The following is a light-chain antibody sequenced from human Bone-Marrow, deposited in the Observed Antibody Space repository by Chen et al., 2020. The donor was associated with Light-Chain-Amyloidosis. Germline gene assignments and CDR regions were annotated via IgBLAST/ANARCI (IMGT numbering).Light chain of an antibody. J-gene: IGLJ2*01. CDR2: VVT. CDR3: CSYAGADNHVF. Sequence: QSALTQPPSASGSPGQSVPIPCTVTSSDVGEYNYVSCSQLIPGKAPKRMIYVVTKRPSGVPGRFAGFKAGNTASLTVSGLQADDEADYYCCSYAGADNHVFFGGGTKLTVL. CDR1: SSDVGEYNY. V-gene: IGLV2-8*01.